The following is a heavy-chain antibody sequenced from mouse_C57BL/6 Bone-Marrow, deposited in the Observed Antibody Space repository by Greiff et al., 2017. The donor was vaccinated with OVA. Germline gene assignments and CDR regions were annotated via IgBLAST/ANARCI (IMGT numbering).Heavy chain of an antibody. V-gene: IGHV5-12*01. CDR3: ARHDGY. D-gene: IGHD2-3*01. CDR2: ISNGGGST. J-gene: IGHJ2*01. CDR1: GFTFSDYY. Sequence: EVQLQQSGGGLVQPGGSLKLSCAASGFTFSDYYMYWVRQTPEKRLEWVAYISNGGGSTYYPDTVKGRFTISRDNAKNTLYLQMSRLKSEDTAMYYCARHDGYWGQGTTLTVSS.